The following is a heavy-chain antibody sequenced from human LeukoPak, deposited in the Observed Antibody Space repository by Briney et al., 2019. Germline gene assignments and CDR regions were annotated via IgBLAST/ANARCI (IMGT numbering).Heavy chain of an antibody. D-gene: IGHD3-3*01. CDR1: GYTLTELS. Sequence: ASVKVSCKVSGYTLTELSMHWVRQAPGKGLEWMGGFDPEDGETIYAQKFQGRVTMTEDTSTDTAYMELSSLRSEDTAVYYCARAGWSGYISHYFDYWGQGTLVTVSS. J-gene: IGHJ4*02. CDR2: FDPEDGET. CDR3: ARAGWSGYISHYFDY. V-gene: IGHV1-24*01.